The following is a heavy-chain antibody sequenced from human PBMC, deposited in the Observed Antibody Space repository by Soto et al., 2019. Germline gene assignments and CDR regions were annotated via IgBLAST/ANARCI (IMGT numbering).Heavy chain of an antibody. CDR1: GGTSIRGGHY. J-gene: IGHJ3*02. CDR2: IYYNGIT. D-gene: IGHD2-15*01. Sequence: QVQLQESGAGVVKPSQTLSLTCTASGGTSIRGGHYWSLVRQHTATRLGWIGYIYYNGITNYSPTITSRVTISIDMSKNHFSLRLRSVTAADSAFYYCARVSPHDGNVVNILSRGTVVTVSS. V-gene: IGHV4-31*03. CDR3: ARVSPHDGNVVNI.